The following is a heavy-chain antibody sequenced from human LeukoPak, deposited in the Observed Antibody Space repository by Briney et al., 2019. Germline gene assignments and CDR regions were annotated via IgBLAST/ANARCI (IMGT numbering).Heavy chain of an antibody. Sequence: PGESLKISWKGSGYSFTSYWIGWVRQMPGKGLEWMGINYPGDSDTRYRPSCQGQVTISADKSISTAYLQWSSLKASDTAMYYCARPAYCGGDCYKYYFDYWGQGTLVTVSS. CDR3: ARPAYCGGDCYKYYFDY. V-gene: IGHV5-51*01. J-gene: IGHJ4*02. CDR2: NYPGDSDT. D-gene: IGHD2-21*02. CDR1: GYSFTSYW.